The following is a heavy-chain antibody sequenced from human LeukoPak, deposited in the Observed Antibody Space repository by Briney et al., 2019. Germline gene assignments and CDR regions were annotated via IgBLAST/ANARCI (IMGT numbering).Heavy chain of an antibody. CDR2: IYYSGST. CDR3: ARSRIVATDDAFDI. Sequence: PSETLSLTCTFSGGSISSYYWSWIRQPPGKGLEWIGYIYYSGSTNYNPSLKSRVTISVDTSKNQFSLKLSSVTAADTAVYYCARSRIVATDDAFDIWGQGTMVTVSS. J-gene: IGHJ3*02. D-gene: IGHD5-12*01. CDR1: GGSISSYY. V-gene: IGHV4-59*08.